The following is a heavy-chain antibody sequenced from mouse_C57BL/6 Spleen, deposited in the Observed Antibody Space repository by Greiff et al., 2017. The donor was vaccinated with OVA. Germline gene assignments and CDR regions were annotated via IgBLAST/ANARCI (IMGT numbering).Heavy chain of an antibody. Sequence: VQLQQPGAELVKPGASVKLSCKASGYTFTSYWMQWVKQRPGQGLEWIGEIDPSDSYTNYNQKFKGKATLTVDTSYSTPYMQLSSLTSEDSAVYYCARYGGGFSYWGQGTLVTVSA. CDR3: ARYGGGFSY. CDR2: IDPSDSYT. CDR1: GYTFTSYW. V-gene: IGHV1-50*01. J-gene: IGHJ3*01. D-gene: IGHD1-1*01.